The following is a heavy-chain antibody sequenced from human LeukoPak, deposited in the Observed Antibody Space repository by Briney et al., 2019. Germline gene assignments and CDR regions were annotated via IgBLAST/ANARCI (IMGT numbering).Heavy chain of an antibody. CDR3: AREGTTMVRGVIKSFDY. CDR1: GYTFTGYY. CDR2: INPNSGGT. D-gene: IGHD3-10*01. J-gene: IGHJ4*02. Sequence: ASVKVSCTASGYTFTGYYMHWVRQAPGQGLEWMGRINPNSGGTNYAQKFQGRVTMTRDTSISTAYMELSRPRSDDTAVYYCAREGTTMVRGVIKSFDYWGQGTLVTVSS. V-gene: IGHV1-2*06.